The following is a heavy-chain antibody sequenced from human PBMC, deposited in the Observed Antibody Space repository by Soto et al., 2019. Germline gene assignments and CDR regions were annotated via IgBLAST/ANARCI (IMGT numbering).Heavy chain of an antibody. CDR2: IYYSGSN. Sequence: QLQLQESGPGLVKPSETLSLTCTVSGGSISSSSYYWGWLRQPPGKGLEWAGSIYYSGSNYYNPSLNSRVTISVDTSKNQFSLKLSSVTAADTAGYYCARLSTVRGDAVDIWGQGTMVTVSS. CDR1: GGSISSSSYY. V-gene: IGHV4-39*01. CDR3: ARLSTVRGDAVDI. J-gene: IGHJ3*02. D-gene: IGHD4-17*01.